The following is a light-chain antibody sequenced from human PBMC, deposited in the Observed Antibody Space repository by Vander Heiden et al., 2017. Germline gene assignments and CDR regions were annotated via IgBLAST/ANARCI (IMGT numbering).Light chain of an antibody. J-gene: IGKJ1*01. V-gene: IGKV1-5*03. CDR2: KAS. CDR1: PTTDNP. CDR3: HQYNSYSPST. Sequence: TQMTKSPSTLAASVGDRVTITCRSRPTTDNPVAGFQQRPGKAPKLLNYKASTLESGGASRFSGSGSGTEFTLTISSLQPDDFATYYCHQYNSYSPSTFGQGTQVEIK.